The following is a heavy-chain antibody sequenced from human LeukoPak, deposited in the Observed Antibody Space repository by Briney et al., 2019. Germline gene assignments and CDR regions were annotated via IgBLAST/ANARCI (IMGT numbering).Heavy chain of an antibody. J-gene: IGHJ4*02. CDR3: ARTGIVLAAMGYDY. CDR1: GFTFSSYA. D-gene: IGHD2-2*01. Sequence: SGGSLRLSCAASGFTFSSYAMHWVRQAPGKGLEWVAVISYDGSNKYYADSVKGRFTISRDNSKNTLYLQMNSLRAEDTAVYYCARTGIVLAAMGYDYWGQGTLVTVSS. V-gene: IGHV3-30-3*01. CDR2: ISYDGSNK.